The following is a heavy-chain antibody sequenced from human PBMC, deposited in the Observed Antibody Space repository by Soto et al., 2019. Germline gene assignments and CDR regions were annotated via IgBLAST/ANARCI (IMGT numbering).Heavy chain of an antibody. CDR3: ARGRDIGKRYYYYYGMDV. V-gene: IGHV1-69*13. D-gene: IGHD2-15*01. J-gene: IGHJ6*02. Sequence: SVKVSCKASGGTFSSYAISWVRQAPGQGLEWMGGIIPIFGTANYAQKFQGRVTITADESTSTAYMELSSMRSEDTAVYYCARGRDIGKRYYYYYGMDVWGQGTTVTVSS. CDR2: IIPIFGTA. CDR1: GGTFSSYA.